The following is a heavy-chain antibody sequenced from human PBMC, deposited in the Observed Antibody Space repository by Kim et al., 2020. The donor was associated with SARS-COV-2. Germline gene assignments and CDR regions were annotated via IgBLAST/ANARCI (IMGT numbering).Heavy chain of an antibody. CDR1: EFTVSAAH. CDR2: VYASGNK. CDR3: ARDPQDGYGHFDL. Sequence: GGSLRLSCAASEFTVSAAHMTWVRQTPGKGLEWVSIVYASGNKQYADSVKGRFTISRDNSKNTVYLQLSTLRAEDTALYYCARDPQDGYGHFDLWGQGTL. D-gene: IGHD5-12*01. J-gene: IGHJ4*02. V-gene: IGHV3-53*01.